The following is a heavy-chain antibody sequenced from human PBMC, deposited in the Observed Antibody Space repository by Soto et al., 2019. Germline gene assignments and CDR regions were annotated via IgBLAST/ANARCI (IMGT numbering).Heavy chain of an antibody. Sequence: QVQLQESGPGLVEPSETLSLTCAVSGGSISETYWWSWVRQPPGKGLELIGEISYRGTTHYNPSLRSRITISMDTSRTQISLTLITVTAADSASYCCARHIGVTGTRGFDYWGQGTLVTVSS. CDR2: ISYRGTT. D-gene: IGHD6-19*01. CDR3: ARHIGVTGTRGFDY. V-gene: IGHV4-4*01. J-gene: IGHJ4*02. CDR1: GGSISETYW.